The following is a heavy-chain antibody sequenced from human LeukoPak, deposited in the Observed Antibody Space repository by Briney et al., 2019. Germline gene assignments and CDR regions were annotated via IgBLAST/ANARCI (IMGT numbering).Heavy chain of an antibody. CDR3: ARGAYCGGDCPLPNSLY. CDR1: GFTFSSYW. D-gene: IGHD2-21*01. J-gene: IGHJ4*02. V-gene: IGHV3-74*01. CDR2: INSDGSST. Sequence: GGSLRLSCAASGFTFSSYWMHWVRQAPGKGLVWVSRINSDGSSTTYADSVKGRFTISRDNAKNTLHLQMNSLRPEDTAVYYCARGAYCGGDCPLPNSLYWGQGTLVIVSS.